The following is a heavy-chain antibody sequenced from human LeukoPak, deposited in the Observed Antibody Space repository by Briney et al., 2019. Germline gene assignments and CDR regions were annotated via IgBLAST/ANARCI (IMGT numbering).Heavy chain of an antibody. D-gene: IGHD5-24*01. V-gene: IGHV1-18*01. CDR3: AISNVEMATMESPLGY. J-gene: IGHJ4*02. Sequence: ASVKVSCKASGYTFTSYGISWVRQAPGQGLEWMGWISAYNGNTNYAQKLQGRVTMTTDTSTSTAYLELSSLRSEDTAVYYCAISNVEMATMESPLGYWGQGTLVTVSS. CDR1: GYTFTSYG. CDR2: ISAYNGNT.